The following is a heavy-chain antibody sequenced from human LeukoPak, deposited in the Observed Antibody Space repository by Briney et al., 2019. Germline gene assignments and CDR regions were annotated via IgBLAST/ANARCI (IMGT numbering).Heavy chain of an antibody. J-gene: IGHJ4*02. CDR3: ARGNAN. CDR2: ISYSGST. CDR1: GGSINSYY. Sequence: NSSETLSRTCTVSGGSINSYYWSWIRQPPGKGLEWIGYISYSGSTNYNPSLKSRVTISVDTSKNLFFLKLTSVTAADTALYYCARGNANWGQGTLVTVSS. V-gene: IGHV4-59*01.